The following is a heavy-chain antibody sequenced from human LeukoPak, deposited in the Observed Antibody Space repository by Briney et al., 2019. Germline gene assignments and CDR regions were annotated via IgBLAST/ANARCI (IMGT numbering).Heavy chain of an antibody. CDR3: AADVCSGGSCYRMLFDP. Sequence: GGSLRLSCAASGFTFSSYSMNWVRQAPGKGLEWVSSISSSSSYIYYADSVKGRFTISRDNAKNSLYLQMNSLRAEDTAVYYCAADVCSGGSCYRMLFDPWGQGTLVTVSS. D-gene: IGHD2-15*01. J-gene: IGHJ5*02. CDR1: GFTFSSYS. V-gene: IGHV3-21*01. CDR2: ISSSSSYI.